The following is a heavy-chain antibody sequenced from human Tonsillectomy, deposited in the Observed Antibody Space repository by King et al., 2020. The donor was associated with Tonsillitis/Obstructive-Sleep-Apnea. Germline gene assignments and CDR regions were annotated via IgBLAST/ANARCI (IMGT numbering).Heavy chain of an antibody. CDR1: GYTFTDYY. V-gene: IGHV1-2*06. CDR2: INPNSGVT. J-gene: IGHJ4*02. Sequence: VQLVQSATEVKKPGASVKVSCKASGYTFTDYYMHWVRQAPGQGREWMGRINPNSGVTNYAQKFQDRVTMTRDTSISTAYLGVSSLRSDDTAVYFCARESGRFLEWLSLDYWGQGTLVTVSS. CDR3: ARESGRFLEWLSLDY. D-gene: IGHD3-3*01.